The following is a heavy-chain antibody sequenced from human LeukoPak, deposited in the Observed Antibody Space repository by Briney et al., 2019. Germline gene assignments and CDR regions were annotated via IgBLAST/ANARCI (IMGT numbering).Heavy chain of an antibody. V-gene: IGHV4-34*01. J-gene: IGHJ4*02. Sequence: SETLSLTCAVYGGSFSGYYWSWIRQPPGKGLEWIGEINHSGSTNYNPSLKSGVTISADTSKNQFSMKLSSVTAADTAVYYCARGRSVLRYFDWLPRAYYFDYWGQGTLVTVSS. D-gene: IGHD3-9*01. CDR1: GGSFSGYY. CDR3: ARGRSVLRYFDWLPRAYYFDY. CDR2: INHSGST.